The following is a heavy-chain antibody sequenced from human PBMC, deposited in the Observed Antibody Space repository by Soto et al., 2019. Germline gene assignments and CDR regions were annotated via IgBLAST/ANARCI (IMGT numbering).Heavy chain of an antibody. CDR2: VNPSGGHT. J-gene: IGHJ4*02. CDR1: GNTFTNYY. CDR3: ARGGHIVVVTAAFDY. D-gene: IGHD2-21*02. Sequence: QVQLMQSGAEVKKPGASVKVSCKASGNTFTNYYIHWVRQAPGQGLEWMGTVNPSGGHTTYSQNFLGRVSPTRETSTSTLYMELTSLTTDDAAVYYCARGGHIVVVTAAFDYWGQGTLVTVSS. V-gene: IGHV1-46*01.